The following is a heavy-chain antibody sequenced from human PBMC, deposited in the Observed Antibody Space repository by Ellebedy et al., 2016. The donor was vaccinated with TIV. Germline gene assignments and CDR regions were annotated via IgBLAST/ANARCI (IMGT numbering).Heavy chain of an antibody. CDR1: GGSIRNYY. Sequence: MPSETLSLTCTVSGGSIRNYYRTWIRQPPGKGLEWIGHMYYSGSSNYNPSLKSRVTMSIDTSKTQFSLKMSSVTAADTPVYYCAASDSADSDYWGPGTLVTVSS. CDR2: MYYSGSS. J-gene: IGHJ4*02. V-gene: IGHV4-59*01. D-gene: IGHD2-21*01. CDR3: AASDSADSDY.